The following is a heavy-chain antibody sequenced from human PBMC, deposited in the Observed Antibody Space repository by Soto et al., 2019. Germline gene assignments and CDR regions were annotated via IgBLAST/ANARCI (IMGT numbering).Heavy chain of an antibody. D-gene: IGHD5-18*01. CDR3: ARQRDTAMVLFDY. CDR2: IYYSGST. CDR1: GGSISSSSYY. J-gene: IGHJ4*02. Sequence: QLQLQESGPGLVKPSETLSLTCTVSGGSISSSSYYWGWIRQPPGKVLEWIGSIYYSGSTYYNPSLKSRVTISVDTSKNQFSLKLSSVTAADTAVYYCARQRDTAMVLFDYWGQGTLVTVSS. V-gene: IGHV4-39*01.